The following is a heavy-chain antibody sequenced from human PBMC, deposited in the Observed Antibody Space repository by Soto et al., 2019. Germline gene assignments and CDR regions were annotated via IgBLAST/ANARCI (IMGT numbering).Heavy chain of an antibody. CDR1: GFIVSSNY. CDR2: IYSGGSA. CDR3: VRDDDGLDV. V-gene: IGHV3-53*01. J-gene: IGHJ6*02. Sequence: EVQLVESGGGLIQPGGSQRLSCAASGFIVSSNYMSWVRQAPGKGLEWVSVIYSGGSANYADSVKGRFTISRDDSKNTLYLQMNSLRAEDTAVYDCVRDDDGLDVWGQGTAVIVSS.